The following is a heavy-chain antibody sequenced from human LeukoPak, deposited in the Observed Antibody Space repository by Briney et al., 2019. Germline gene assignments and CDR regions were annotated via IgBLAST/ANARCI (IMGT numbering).Heavy chain of an antibody. V-gene: IGHV5-51*01. CDR2: IYPGDSDI. J-gene: IGHJ4*02. D-gene: IGHD1-26*01. CDR3: ASRTGSYYPFDS. Sequence: GESLKISCKGSGYSFTSYWIGWVRQMPGKGLEWMGIIYPGDSDIRYSPSSQGQVTISADKSIDTAYLQWSSLKASDSAMYYCASRTGSYYPFDSWGQGTLVTVSS. CDR1: GYSFTSYW.